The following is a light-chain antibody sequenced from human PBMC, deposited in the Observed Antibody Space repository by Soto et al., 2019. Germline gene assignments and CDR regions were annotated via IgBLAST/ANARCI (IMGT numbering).Light chain of an antibody. CDR1: TSDIHNYDY. V-gene: IGLV2-14*01. CDR3: SSYTSSSTPYV. J-gene: IGLJ1*01. CDR2: EVS. Sequence: QSALTQPASVSGSPGQSITISCTGSTSDIHNYDYVSWYQQHPGKAPKLMIYEVSNRPSGVSNRFSGSKSGNTASLTISGLQAEDEADYYCSSYTSSSTPYVFGTGTKVTVL.